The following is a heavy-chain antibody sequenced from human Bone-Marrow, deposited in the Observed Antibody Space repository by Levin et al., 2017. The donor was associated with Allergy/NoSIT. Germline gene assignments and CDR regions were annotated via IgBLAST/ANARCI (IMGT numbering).Heavy chain of an antibody. CDR3: ARGRGYSYGYYYGMDV. CDR1: GYTFTSYD. CDR2: MNPNSGNT. Sequence: GESLKISCKASGYTFTSYDINWVRQATGQGLEWMGWMNPNSGNTGYAQKFQGRVTMTRNTSISTAYMELSSLRSEDTAVYYCARGRGYSYGYYYGMDVWGQGTTVTVSS. J-gene: IGHJ6*02. V-gene: IGHV1-8*01. D-gene: IGHD5-18*01.